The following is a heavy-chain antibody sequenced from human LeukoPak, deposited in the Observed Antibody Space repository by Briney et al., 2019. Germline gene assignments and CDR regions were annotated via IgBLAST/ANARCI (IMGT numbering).Heavy chain of an antibody. CDR1: GFTFSSYD. CDR2: IDTAGNT. Sequence: GGSLRPSCAASGFTFSSYDMHWVRQVTGKGLEWVSGIDTAGNTYYPDSVKGRFTMSRENAKNSLHLQMYSLRAGDTAVYYCARAVAGTHWLDPWGQGALVTVSS. D-gene: IGHD6-19*01. CDR3: ARAVAGTHWLDP. V-gene: IGHV3-13*01. J-gene: IGHJ5*02.